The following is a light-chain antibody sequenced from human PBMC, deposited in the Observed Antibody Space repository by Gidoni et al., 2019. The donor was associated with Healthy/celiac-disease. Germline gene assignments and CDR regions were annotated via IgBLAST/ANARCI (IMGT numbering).Light chain of an antibody. Sequence: EIVMTQSPATLSVSTGARATLSCRASQSVSINVAWYQQKPGQAPRLLIYGASTRATGIPARFSGSGSGTEFTLTISSLQSEDVAVYYCQQYNNWPPMYTFGQXTKLEIK. J-gene: IGKJ2*01. CDR2: GAS. CDR1: QSVSIN. V-gene: IGKV3-15*01. CDR3: QQYNNWPPMYT.